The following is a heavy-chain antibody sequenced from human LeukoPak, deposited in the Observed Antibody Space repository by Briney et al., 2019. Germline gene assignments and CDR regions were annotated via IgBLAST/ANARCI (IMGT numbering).Heavy chain of an antibody. V-gene: IGHV5-51*01. Sequence: GESLKISCKGSGYSFTSYWIGWVRQMPGKGLEWMGSIYPGDSDTRYSPSFQGQVTISADKSISTAYLQWSSPKASDTAMYYCARHGITIFGVVIPYGMDVWGQGTTVSVSS. D-gene: IGHD3-3*01. J-gene: IGHJ6*02. CDR2: IYPGDSDT. CDR1: GYSFTSYW. CDR3: ARHGITIFGVVIPYGMDV.